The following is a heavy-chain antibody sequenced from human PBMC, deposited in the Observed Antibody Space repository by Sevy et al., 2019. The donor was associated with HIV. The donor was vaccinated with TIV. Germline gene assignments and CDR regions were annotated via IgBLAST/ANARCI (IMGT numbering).Heavy chain of an antibody. Sequence: SETLSLTCTVSGGSISSGGYYWSWIRQHPGKGLEWIGYIYYSGSTYYHPSLKSRVTISVDTSKNQFSLKLSSVTAADTAVYYCRAGSYYPYYFDYWGQGTLVTVSS. J-gene: IGHJ4*02. V-gene: IGHV4-31*03. CDR2: IYYSGST. CDR1: GGSISSGGYY. CDR3: RAGSYYPYYFDY. D-gene: IGHD1-26*01.